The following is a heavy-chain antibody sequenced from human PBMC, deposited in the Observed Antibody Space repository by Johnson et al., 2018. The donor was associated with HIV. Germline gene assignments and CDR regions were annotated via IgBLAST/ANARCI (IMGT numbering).Heavy chain of an antibody. CDR2: ISSSGSTI. V-gene: IGHV3-11*04. CDR1: GFTFTDYY. J-gene: IGHJ3*02. Sequence: QVQVVESGGGLVKPGGSLRLSCAASGFTFTDYYMNWMRQAPGKGLEWVSHISSSGSTIYYADSVKGRFTISRDNAKKSLYLQMNSLGDEDTAVYYCARESTPWGADYVGYGFDIWGQGTMVTVSS. D-gene: IGHD4-17*01. CDR3: ARESTPWGADYVGYGFDI.